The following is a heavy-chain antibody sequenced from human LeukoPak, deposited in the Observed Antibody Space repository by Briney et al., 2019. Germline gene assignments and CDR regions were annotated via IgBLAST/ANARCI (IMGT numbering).Heavy chain of an antibody. CDR3: ARGPEYGYVWGSYRETYYFDY. Sequence: PSETLSLTCTVSGGSISSYYWSWLRQPPGKGLEWIGYIYYSGSTNYNPSLKSRVTISVGTSKNQFSLKLSSVTAADTAVYYCARGPEYGYVWGSYRETYYFDYWGQGTLVTVSS. D-gene: IGHD3-16*02. V-gene: IGHV4-59*01. J-gene: IGHJ4*02. CDR2: IYYSGST. CDR1: GGSISSYY.